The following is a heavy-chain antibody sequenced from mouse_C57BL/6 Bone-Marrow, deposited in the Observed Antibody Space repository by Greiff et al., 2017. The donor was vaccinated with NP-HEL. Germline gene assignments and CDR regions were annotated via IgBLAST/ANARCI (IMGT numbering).Heavy chain of an antibody. CDR1: GYTFTSYW. CDR3: AREGIYDGYYSYYDMDY. Sequence: QVQLQQPGAELVKPGASVKLSCKASGYTFTSYWMQWVKQRPGQGLEWIGEIDPSDSYTNYNQKFKGKATLTVDTSSSTAYMQLSSLTSEDSAVYDWAREGIYDGYYSYYDMDYWGQGTSVTVSS. V-gene: IGHV1-50*01. CDR2: IDPSDSYT. J-gene: IGHJ4*01. D-gene: IGHD2-3*01.